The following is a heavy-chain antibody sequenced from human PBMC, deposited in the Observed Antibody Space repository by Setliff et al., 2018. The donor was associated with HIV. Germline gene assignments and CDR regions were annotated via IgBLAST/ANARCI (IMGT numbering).Heavy chain of an antibody. CDR3: TRRFEKWLAFDY. CDR2: INHSGST. Sequence: ASETLSLTCAVYGGSFSGYYWSWIRQPPGKGLEWIGEINHSGSTNYNPSLKSRVTISVDTSTNQFSLSLASVTAADTAVYYCTRRFEKWLAFDYWGQGTLVTVSS. J-gene: IGHJ4*02. D-gene: IGHD6-19*01. CDR1: GGSFSGYY. V-gene: IGHV4-34*01.